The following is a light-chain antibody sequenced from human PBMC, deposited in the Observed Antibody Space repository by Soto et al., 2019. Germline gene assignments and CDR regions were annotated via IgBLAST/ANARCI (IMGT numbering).Light chain of an antibody. CDR2: GAS. V-gene: IGKV3-20*01. Sequence: EIVLTQSPGTLSLSPGARATLSCRASQSVSSNYLAWYQQKPGQAPRLLIYGASSRATGIADRFSGSGSGTDFTLPISRLEPEDSAVYYCQQYGSSPPWTFGQGTKVEIK. CDR3: QQYGSSPPWT. J-gene: IGKJ1*01. CDR1: QSVSSNY.